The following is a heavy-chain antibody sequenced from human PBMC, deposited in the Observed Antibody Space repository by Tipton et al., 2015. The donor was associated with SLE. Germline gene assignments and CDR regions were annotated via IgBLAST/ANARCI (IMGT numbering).Heavy chain of an antibody. V-gene: IGHV4-38-2*01. CDR3: ARGYSYGRDAFDI. J-gene: IGHJ3*02. Sequence: LSLTCAVSGYSISSGYYWGWIRQPPGKGLEWIGSIYYSGSTYYNPSLKSRVTISVDTSKNQFSLKLSSVTAADTAVYYCARGYSYGRDAFDIWGQGTTVTVSS. CDR1: GYSISSGYY. CDR2: IYYSGST. D-gene: IGHD5-18*01.